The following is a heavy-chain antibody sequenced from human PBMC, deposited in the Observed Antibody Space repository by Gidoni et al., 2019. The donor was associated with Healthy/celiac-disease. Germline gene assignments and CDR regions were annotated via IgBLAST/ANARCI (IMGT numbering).Heavy chain of an antibody. D-gene: IGHD3-22*01. CDR1: GYTFTSYY. CDR2: INPSGGST. V-gene: IGHV1-46*01. J-gene: IGHJ3*02. Sequence: QVQLVQSGAEVKKPGASVTVSCKASGYTFTSYYMHWVRQAPGQGLEWMGIINPSGGSTSYAQKFQGRVTMTRDTSTSTVYMELSSLRSEDTAVYYCARDINPGRDYDSSGYLRNPHAFDIWGQGTMVTVSS. CDR3: ARDINPGRDYDSSGYLRNPHAFDI.